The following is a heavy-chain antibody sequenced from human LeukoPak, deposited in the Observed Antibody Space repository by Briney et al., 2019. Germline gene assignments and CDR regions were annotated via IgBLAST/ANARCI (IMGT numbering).Heavy chain of an antibody. Sequence: SPTLSLPFAVSGDSFSTNSVAWNWIRPSPSRGLEWLGRTYYRSKWHYDYAVSVKSRITFNPDTSKNQFSLQLLLCKRTGHIVGVSASRAYYYYMDVWGKGTTVTVS. J-gene: IGHJ6*03. CDR3: ASRAYYYYMDV. D-gene: IGHD1-26*01. V-gene: IGHV6-1*01. CDR2: TYYRSKWHY. CDR1: GDSFSTNSVA.